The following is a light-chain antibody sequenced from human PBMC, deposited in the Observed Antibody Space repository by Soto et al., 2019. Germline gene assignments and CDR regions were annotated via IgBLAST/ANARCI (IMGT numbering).Light chain of an antibody. Sequence: DIQMTQSPSTLSASAGDRVTITCRASQNIDMYLAWYQQKPGQAPSLLIYRASSLQSGVPSRFSGSGSGTEFTLTISSLQPDDFATYYCQQSITYPWTFGHETKVDIK. CDR3: QQSITYPWT. CDR2: RAS. CDR1: QNIDMY. J-gene: IGKJ1*01. V-gene: IGKV1-5*03.